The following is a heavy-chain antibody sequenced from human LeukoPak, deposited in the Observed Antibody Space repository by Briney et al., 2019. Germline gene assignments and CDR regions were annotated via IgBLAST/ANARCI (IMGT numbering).Heavy chain of an antibody. CDR3: AKDRGPDSSGYYNFDY. CDR2: IWYDGSNK. V-gene: IGHV3-33*06. Sequence: GRSLRLSCAASGFTFSSYGMHWVRQAPGKGLEWVAVIWYDGSNKYYADSVKGRFTISRDNSKHTLYLQMNSLRAEDTAVYYCAKDRGPDSSGYYNFDYWGQGTLVTVSS. D-gene: IGHD3-22*01. J-gene: IGHJ4*02. CDR1: GFTFSSYG.